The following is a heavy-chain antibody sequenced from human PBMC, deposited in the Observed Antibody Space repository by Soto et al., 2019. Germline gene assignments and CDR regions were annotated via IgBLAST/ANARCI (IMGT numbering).Heavy chain of an antibody. CDR3: ARHRLGTYSTYGYYFDY. D-gene: IGHD4-4*01. CDR2: IYYSGST. CDR1: GGSISSSSYY. J-gene: IGHJ4*02. V-gene: IGHV4-39*01. Sequence: SETLSLTCTVSGGSISSSSYYWGWIRQPPGKGLGWIGSIYYSGSTYYNPSLKSRVTISVDTSKNQFSLKLSSVTAADTAVYYCARHRLGTYSTYGYYFDYWGQGTLVTVSS.